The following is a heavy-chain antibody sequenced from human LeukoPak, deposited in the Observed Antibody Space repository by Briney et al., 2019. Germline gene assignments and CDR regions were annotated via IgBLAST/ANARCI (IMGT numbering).Heavy chain of an antibody. Sequence: PGGSLRLSCAASGFTSSRYEMSWVRQAPGKGLEWISYISSSEKTILYADSVKGRFTISRDSAKNSLFLQMNSLRVEDTAVYYCARGHPGAFDIWGQGTMVTVSS. V-gene: IGHV3-48*03. CDR1: GFTSSRYE. CDR3: ARGHPGAFDI. CDR2: ISSSEKTI. J-gene: IGHJ3*02.